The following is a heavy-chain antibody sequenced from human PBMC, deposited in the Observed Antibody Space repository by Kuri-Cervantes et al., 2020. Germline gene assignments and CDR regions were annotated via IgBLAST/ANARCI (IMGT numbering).Heavy chain of an antibody. D-gene: IGHD3-10*01. V-gene: IGHV4-59*01. CDR2: IYYSGST. CDR3: ARWGGGYYYYGMDV. CDR1: GGSISSYY. J-gene: IGHJ6*02. Sequence: SETLSLTCTVSGGSISSYYWSWIRQPPGKGLEWIGYIYYSGSTNYNPSLKSRVTISVDTSKNQFSLKLSSVTAVDTAVYYCARWGGGYYYYGMDVWGQGTTVTVSS.